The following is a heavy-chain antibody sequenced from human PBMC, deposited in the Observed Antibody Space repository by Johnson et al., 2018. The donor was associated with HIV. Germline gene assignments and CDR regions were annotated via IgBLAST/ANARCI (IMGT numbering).Heavy chain of an antibody. CDR1: GFTVGGTY. J-gene: IGHJ3*02. Sequence: VQLVESGGTWIHPGGSLRLSCAASGFTVGGTYLSWVRQAPGKGLEWVSIIYASGSTYYADSVKGRFALSRAHSKNTLYLQMNSLRVEDTAVYYCARGAYTYGSSGEVGYDSCDMWGRGTMVTVSP. CDR3: ARGAYTYGSSGEVGYDSCDM. D-gene: IGHD3-22*01. V-gene: IGHV3-66*03. CDR2: IYASGST.